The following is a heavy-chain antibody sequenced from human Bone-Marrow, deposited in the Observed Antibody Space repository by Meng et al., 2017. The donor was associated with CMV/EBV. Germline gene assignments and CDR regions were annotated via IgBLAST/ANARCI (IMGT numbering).Heavy chain of an antibody. V-gene: IGHV3-30*02. D-gene: IGHD4-17*01. CDR2: IRYDGSNK. CDR1: GFTFSSYG. Sequence: GGSLRLSCAASGFTFSSYGMHWVRQAPGKGLEWVAFIRYDGSNKYYADSVKGRFTISRDNAKNSLYLQMNSLRAEDTAVYYCARDYLDYGDSEGDYWGQGTLVTVSS. J-gene: IGHJ4*02. CDR3: ARDYLDYGDSEGDY.